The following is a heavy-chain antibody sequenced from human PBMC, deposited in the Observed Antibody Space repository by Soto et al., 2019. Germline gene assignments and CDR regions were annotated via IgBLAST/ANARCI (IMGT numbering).Heavy chain of an antibody. V-gene: IGHV1-2*02. Sequence: GASVKVSCKASGYTFTGYYIYWLRQAPGQGLEWMGWINPNNGDTNYAQKFQGRVTMTRDSSISTAYLELSRLRSDDTAVYYCAKEGDRWELLVDAFDIWGQGTMVTVSS. CDR1: GYTFTGYY. J-gene: IGHJ3*02. D-gene: IGHD1-26*01. CDR3: AKEGDRWELLVDAFDI. CDR2: INPNNGDT.